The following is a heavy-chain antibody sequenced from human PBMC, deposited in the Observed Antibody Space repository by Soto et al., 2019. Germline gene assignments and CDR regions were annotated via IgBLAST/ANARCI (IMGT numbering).Heavy chain of an antibody. J-gene: IGHJ5*02. D-gene: IGHD6-6*01. CDR3: ARVVPIASYPYNNPTGP. CDR2: INTYSADT. Sequence: GASVKVSCKASGYTFTNYNISWVQQAPGQGLEWMGWINTYSADTNFAQKLQGRVTMTTDTSTNTAFMELTNLRSDDTAVYYCARVVPIASYPYNNPTGPWGQGTLVTVSS. CDR1: GYTFTNYN. V-gene: IGHV1-18*04.